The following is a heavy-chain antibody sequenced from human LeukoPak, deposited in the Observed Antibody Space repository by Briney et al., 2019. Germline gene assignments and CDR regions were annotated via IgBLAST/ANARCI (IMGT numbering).Heavy chain of an antibody. CDR1: GGSISTYY. CDR2: IYTSGST. J-gene: IGHJ4*02. V-gene: IGHV4-4*07. Sequence: SETLSLTCTVSGGSISTYYWSWLRQPAGKGLEWIGRIYTSGSTNYNPSLKSRVTISVDTSKNQFSLKLSSVTAADTAVYYCARGGNYYGSGSNYWGQGTLVTVSS. CDR3: ARGGNYYGSGSNY. D-gene: IGHD3-10*01.